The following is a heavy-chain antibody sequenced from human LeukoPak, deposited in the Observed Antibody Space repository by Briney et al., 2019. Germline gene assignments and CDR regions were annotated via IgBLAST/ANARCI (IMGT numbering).Heavy chain of an antibody. CDR1: GFTFSSYG. CDR2: IRYDGSNK. V-gene: IGHV3-30*02. CDR3: AKDSWEVGATAEIDY. D-gene: IGHD1-26*01. Sequence: PGGSLRLSCAASGFTFSSYGMHWVRQGPGKGLEWVAFIRYDGSNKYYSDSVKGRFTISRDNSKNTLYLQMNNLRAEDTAVYYCAKDSWEVGATAEIDYWGQGTLVTVSS. J-gene: IGHJ4*02.